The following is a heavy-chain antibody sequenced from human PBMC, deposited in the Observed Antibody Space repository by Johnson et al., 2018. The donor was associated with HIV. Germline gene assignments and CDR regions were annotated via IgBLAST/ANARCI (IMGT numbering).Heavy chain of an antibody. V-gene: IGHV3-NL1*01. CDR3: ARAGASSGRPDAFDI. CDR1: GFTFSSYA. J-gene: IGHJ3*02. CDR2: ISGSGGST. Sequence: QVQLVESGGGVVQPGRSLRLSCAASGFTFSSYAMHWVRQAPGKGLEWVSGISGSGGSTYYADSVKGRFTISRDNSKNTLYLQMNSLRAEDTAVYYCARAGASSGRPDAFDIWGQGTMVTVSS.